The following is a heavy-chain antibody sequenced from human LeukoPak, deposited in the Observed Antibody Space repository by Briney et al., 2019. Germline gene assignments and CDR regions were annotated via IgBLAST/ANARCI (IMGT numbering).Heavy chain of an antibody. CDR2: IYPGDSNT. V-gene: IGHV5-51*01. CDR1: GYTFITYW. CDR3: ARPDDYGGKPAAFDI. D-gene: IGHD4-23*01. J-gene: IGHJ3*02. Sequence: GESLQISCKGSGYTFITYWIGWVRQLPGKGLEWMGIIYPGDSNTRYSPSFQGQVTISADKSIIPAYLQWSSLKASDTAMYYCARPDDYGGKPAAFDIWGQGTMVTVSS.